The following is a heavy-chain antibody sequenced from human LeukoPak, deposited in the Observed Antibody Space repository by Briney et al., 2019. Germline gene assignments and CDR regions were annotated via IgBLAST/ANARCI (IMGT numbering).Heavy chain of an antibody. V-gene: IGHV3-7*01. CDR2: IKEDGSDK. CDR1: GFTFTNAW. J-gene: IGHJ4*02. D-gene: IGHD3-10*01. Sequence: GGSLRLSCAASGFTFTNAWMSWVRQAPGKGLEWVANIKEDGSDKYYVDSVKGRFTISRDNAKNSLYLQMNSLRAEDTAVYYCTRIDGDWGQGTLVTVSS. CDR3: TRIDGD.